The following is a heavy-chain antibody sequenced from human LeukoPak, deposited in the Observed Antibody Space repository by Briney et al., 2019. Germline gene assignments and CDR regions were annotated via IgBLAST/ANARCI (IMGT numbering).Heavy chain of an antibody. CDR1: GGSFTGYY. V-gene: IGHV4-34*01. CDR3: ARGRVVVVVAATRQTVFDY. J-gene: IGHJ4*02. CDR2: INHSGGT. Sequence: PSETLSLTCAVYGGSFTGYYWSRIRQPPGKGLEWIGEINHSGGTKYNTSLKSRVTISVDTSKNQFSLKLSSVTAADTAVYYCARGRVVVVVAATRQTVFDYWGQGTLVTVSS. D-gene: IGHD2-15*01.